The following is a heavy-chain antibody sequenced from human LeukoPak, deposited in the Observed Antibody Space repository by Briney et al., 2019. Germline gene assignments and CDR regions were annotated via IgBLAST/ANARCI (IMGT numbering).Heavy chain of an antibody. J-gene: IGHJ4*02. CDR2: IRYDGSNK. Sequence: GGSLRLSCAASGFTFRSYGIHWVRQAPGKGLEWVAFIRYDGSNKYYADSVKGRPTISRDNSKNKQYLQMNSLRADDTAVYYCAKEYNLDGGIIITGPSFDYWGQGTLVTVSS. V-gene: IGHV3-30*02. CDR1: GFTFRSYG. CDR3: AKEYNLDGGIIITGPSFDY. D-gene: IGHD3-10*01.